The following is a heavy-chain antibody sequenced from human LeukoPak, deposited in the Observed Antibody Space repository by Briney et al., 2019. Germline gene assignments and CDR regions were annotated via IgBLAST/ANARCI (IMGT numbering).Heavy chain of an antibody. D-gene: IGHD3-10*01. CDR1: GGSISSGGYY. J-gene: IGHJ4*02. CDR2: IYYSGST. CDR3: AKTKREYYYGSGGFDY. V-gene: IGHV4-31*03. Sequence: SQTLSLTCTVSGGSISSGGYYWSWIRQHPGKGLEWIGYIYYSGSTYCNPSLKSRVTISVDTSKNQFSLKLSSVTAADTAVYYCAKTKREYYYGSGGFDYWGQGTLVTVSS.